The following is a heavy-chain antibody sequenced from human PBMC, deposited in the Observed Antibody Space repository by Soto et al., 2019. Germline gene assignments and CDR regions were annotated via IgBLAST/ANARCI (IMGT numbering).Heavy chain of an antibody. D-gene: IGHD3-3*01. J-gene: IGHJ6*02. Sequence: GACVKVSCKASGGAFSSYAISWLRHAPGQGLEWMGGIIPIFGTANYAQKFQGRVTITADESRSTAYMEMSSLRAEDTAVYYCAKDTDIDFLRGYSPRMDVWAQGTTVTVSS. CDR3: AKDTDIDFLRGYSPRMDV. V-gene: IGHV1-69*01. CDR2: IIPIFGTA. CDR1: GGAFSSYA.